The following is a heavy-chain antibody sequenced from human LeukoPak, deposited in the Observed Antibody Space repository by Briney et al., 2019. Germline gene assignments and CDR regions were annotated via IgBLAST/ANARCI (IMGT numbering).Heavy chain of an antibody. CDR3: ARVGRLQYGDYVAFDY. CDR2: IGGNGGGT. V-gene: IGHV3-23*01. J-gene: IGHJ4*02. CDR1: GFTFSSFP. D-gene: IGHD4-17*01. Sequence: GGSLRLSCAASGFTFSSFPMSWVRQAPGTGLEWVSIIGGNGGGTYYADSVKGRFTISRDNSKNTLYLQMNSLRAEDTAVYYCARVGRLQYGDYVAFDYWGQGALVTVSS.